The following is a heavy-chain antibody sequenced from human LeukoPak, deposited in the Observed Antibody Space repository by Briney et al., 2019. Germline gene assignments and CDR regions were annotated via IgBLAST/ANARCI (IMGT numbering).Heavy chain of an antibody. J-gene: IGHJ5*02. V-gene: IGHV1-46*01. CDR2: INPSGGST. CDR3: ARGDILTGYTYNWFDP. Sequence: ASVKVSCKASGYTFTSYYMHWVRQAPGQGLEWMGIINPSGGSTSYAQKFQGRVTMTRDMSTSTVYMELSSLRSEDTAVYYCARGDILTGYTYNWFDPWGQGTLVTVSS. D-gene: IGHD3-9*01. CDR1: GYTFTSYY.